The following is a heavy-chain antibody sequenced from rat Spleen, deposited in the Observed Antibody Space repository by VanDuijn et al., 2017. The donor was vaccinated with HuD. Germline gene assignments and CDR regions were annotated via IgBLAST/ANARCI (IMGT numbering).Heavy chain of an antibody. CDR3: AKQGTGTYWHFDF. J-gene: IGHJ1*01. D-gene: IGHD5-1*01. CDR1: GFTFNNYD. Sequence: EVQLVESGGGLVQPGRSLKLSCAASGFTFNNYDMAWVRQAPTKGLEWVASISTGGANTYYRDSVKGRFTISRDDAMSTLYLQMDRLGSADTATYYCAKQGTGTYWHFDFWGPGTMVTVSS. V-gene: IGHV5S23*01. CDR2: ISTGGANT.